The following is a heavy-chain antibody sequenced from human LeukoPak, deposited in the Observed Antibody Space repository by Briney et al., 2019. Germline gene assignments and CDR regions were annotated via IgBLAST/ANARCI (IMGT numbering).Heavy chain of an antibody. CDR2: ISVYNGNR. V-gene: IGHV1-18*01. Sequence: ASGKVSCKASGHAFNTYGISWVRQAPGQGLAWMGWISVYNGNRNYAQNLQDRVTMTTDTSTSTAYMELRSLRSDDTAVYFCARTYYYDSSDFYADFWGQGTLVTVSS. CDR3: ARTYYYDSSDFYADF. D-gene: IGHD3-22*01. J-gene: IGHJ4*02. CDR1: GHAFNTYG.